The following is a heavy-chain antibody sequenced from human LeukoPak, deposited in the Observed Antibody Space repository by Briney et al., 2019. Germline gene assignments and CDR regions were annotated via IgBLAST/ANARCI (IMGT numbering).Heavy chain of an antibody. Sequence: SETLSLTCTVSGGSISSYYWSWIRQPAGKGLEWIGRFYTSGSTNYNPSLKSRVTMSVDTSKNQFSLKLSSVTAADTAVYYCARTSYSSSSYYYYYYMDVWGKGTTVTVSS. D-gene: IGHD6-6*01. CDR1: GGSISSYY. V-gene: IGHV4-4*07. CDR2: FYTSGST. J-gene: IGHJ6*03. CDR3: ARTSYSSSSYYYYYYMDV.